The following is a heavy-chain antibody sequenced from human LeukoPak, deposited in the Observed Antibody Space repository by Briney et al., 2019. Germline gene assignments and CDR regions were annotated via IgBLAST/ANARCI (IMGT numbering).Heavy chain of an antibody. CDR3: ASLSEYCSAGSCYLGWFDP. J-gene: IGHJ5*02. V-gene: IGHV4-59*01. CDR1: GGSFSGYY. Sequence: NPSETLSLTCAVYGGSFSGYYWSWIRQPPGKGLEWIGYMYYSGSTNYNPSLKSRVTMSVDTSKNQFSLKLNSVTAADTAVYYCASLSEYCSAGSCYLGWFDPWGQGTLVTVSS. CDR2: MYYSGST. D-gene: IGHD2-15*01.